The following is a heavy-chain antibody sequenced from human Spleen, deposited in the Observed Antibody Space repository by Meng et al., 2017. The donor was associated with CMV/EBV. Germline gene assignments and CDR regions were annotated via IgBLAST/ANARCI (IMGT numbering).Heavy chain of an antibody. CDR3: ARRLSRCSFTRGFDP. CDR2: IYPGDSDT. Sequence: GESLKISCQGSGYRFSSYWIGWVRQMPGKGPEWMGIIYPGDSDTRYSPSFQGQVTISADTSISTAYLQWSSLKPSDTAIYYCARRLSRCSFTRGFDPWGQGTLVTVSS. CDR1: GYRFSSYW. V-gene: IGHV5-51*01. J-gene: IGHJ5*02. D-gene: IGHD2-15*01.